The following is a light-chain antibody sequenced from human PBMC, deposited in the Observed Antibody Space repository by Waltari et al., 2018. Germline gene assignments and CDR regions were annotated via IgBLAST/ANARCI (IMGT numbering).Light chain of an antibody. CDR1: QSLLHSNSYNS. V-gene: IGKV2-28*01. CDR3: FQALPPPRT. CDR2: LAS. Sequence: DIVMTQSPLSLPVTPGEPASIYCRSSQSLLHSNSYNSLDWYLQKPRPSPQLLIYLASDRASAVPFRFSGSGSGSALTLNIRRVEAEAVWVYYRFQALPPPRTFGPGTKVELK. J-gene: IGKJ1*01.